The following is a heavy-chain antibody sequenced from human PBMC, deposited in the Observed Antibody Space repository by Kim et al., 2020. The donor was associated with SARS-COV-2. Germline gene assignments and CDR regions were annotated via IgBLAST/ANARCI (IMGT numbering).Heavy chain of an antibody. CDR1: GFIFSDYG. CDR3: VKEDRIAAAGSFDC. J-gene: IGHJ4*02. Sequence: GGSLRLSCVASGFIFSDYGMQWVRQAPGEGLEWVAVVSHTGTTASYADSVKGRFTISRDNSKSTVFMQMNSLRAEDTAIYYCVKEDRIAAAGSFDCWGQG. V-gene: IGHV3-30*18. CDR2: VSHTGTTA. D-gene: IGHD6-13*01.